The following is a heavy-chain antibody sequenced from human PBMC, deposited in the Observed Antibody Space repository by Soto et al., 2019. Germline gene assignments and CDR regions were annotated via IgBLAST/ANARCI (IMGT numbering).Heavy chain of an antibody. J-gene: IGHJ4*02. CDR1: GFTFSRYG. Sequence: EVQLLESGGGLVQPGGSLRLTCAASGFTFSRYGISWIRLSPGKGLEWVSVISGGGDTTYYTPSVKGRFTISRDDFRNTWYLQMNSLRTEDTAIYYCAKLRDFVVLPAGILDYCGPGTLVTVSS. V-gene: IGHV3-23*01. D-gene: IGHD2-8*01. CDR3: AKLRDFVVLPAGILDY. CDR2: ISGGGDTT.